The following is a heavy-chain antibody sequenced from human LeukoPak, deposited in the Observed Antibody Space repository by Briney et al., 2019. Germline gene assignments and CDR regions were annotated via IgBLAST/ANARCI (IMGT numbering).Heavy chain of an antibody. CDR2: ISSSSSTI. J-gene: IGHJ4*02. CDR3: ARGAGYSGSYWGGLFGY. Sequence: GGSLRLSCAASGFTFSSYSMNWVRQAPGKGLEWVSYISSSSSTIYYADSVKGRFTISRDNAKNSLYLQMNSLRAEDTALYYCARGAGYSGSYWGGLFGYWGQGILVTVSS. CDR1: GFTFSSYS. V-gene: IGHV3-48*04. D-gene: IGHD1-26*01.